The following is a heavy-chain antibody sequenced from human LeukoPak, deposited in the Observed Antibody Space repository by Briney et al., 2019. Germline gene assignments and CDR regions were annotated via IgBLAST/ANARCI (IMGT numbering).Heavy chain of an antibody. Sequence: GGSLRLSCAASGFTFSTYTMNWVRQAPGKGLEWGSAISSRSGYIFYAESLKGRFTISRDNAKNSLYLQMNSLGGEDPAVYYCAREGYSYGHDYWGQGTLVTVSS. V-gene: IGHV3-21*01. CDR3: AREGYSYGHDY. J-gene: IGHJ4*02. CDR2: ISSRSGYI. D-gene: IGHD5-18*01. CDR1: GFTFSTYT.